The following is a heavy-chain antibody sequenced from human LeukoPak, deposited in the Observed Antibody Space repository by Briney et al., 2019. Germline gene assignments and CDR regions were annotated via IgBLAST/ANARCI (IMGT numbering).Heavy chain of an antibody. J-gene: IGHJ4*02. CDR2: IRPDGSAQ. Sequence: GGSLRLSCAASGFSFSSHWMSWVRRAPGKGLEWVANIRPDGSAQYYVDSVKGRFTISRDNAKNSLFLHMNSLRAEDTALYYCAKWGHISGYYYDFWGQGTLVTVSS. CDR3: AKWGHISGYYYDF. D-gene: IGHD6-19*01. V-gene: IGHV3-7*03. CDR1: GFSFSSHW.